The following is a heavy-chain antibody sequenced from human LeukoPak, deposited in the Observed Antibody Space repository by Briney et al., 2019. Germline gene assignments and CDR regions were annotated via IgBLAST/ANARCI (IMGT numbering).Heavy chain of an antibody. D-gene: IGHD6-6*01. CDR3: ARYGVAARPYFDY. V-gene: IGHV5-51*01. CDR1: GYSFTSYR. CDR2: VYPGDSDT. Sequence: GESLKISCKGSGYSFTSYRIGWVRQMPGKGLEWMGIVYPGDSDTRYSPSFQGQVTISADKSISTAYLQWSSLKASDTAMYYCARYGVAARPYFDYWGQGTLVTVSS. J-gene: IGHJ4*02.